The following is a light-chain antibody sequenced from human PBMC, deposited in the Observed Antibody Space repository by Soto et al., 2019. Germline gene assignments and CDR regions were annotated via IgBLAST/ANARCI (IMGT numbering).Light chain of an antibody. CDR1: QSAANY. J-gene: IGKJ5*01. Sequence: ESVLTQSPDTLPLSQGARATLSCRASQSAANYLAWYQQKPGQAPRLLIYDASKRATGIPARFRGSGSGTDFTLTISSLEPEDFAVYYCQQRNNWPITFGQGTRLEIK. V-gene: IGKV3-11*01. CDR3: QQRNNWPIT. CDR2: DAS.